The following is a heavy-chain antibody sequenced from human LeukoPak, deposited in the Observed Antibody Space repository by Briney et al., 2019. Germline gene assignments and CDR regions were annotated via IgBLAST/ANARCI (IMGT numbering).Heavy chain of an antibody. CDR2: INHIGNT. Sequence: SETLSLTCAEEGGSFSGYYWNWVRQSPEKGLEWIGEINHIGNTNYNPSLKSRVTISIDTSKSQFSLRLTSVTAADTAVYYCAIGYGDYFNWFHPWGQGTLVTVSS. CDR3: AIGYGDYFNWFHP. J-gene: IGHJ5*02. CDR1: GGSFSGYY. V-gene: IGHV4-34*01. D-gene: IGHD4-17*01.